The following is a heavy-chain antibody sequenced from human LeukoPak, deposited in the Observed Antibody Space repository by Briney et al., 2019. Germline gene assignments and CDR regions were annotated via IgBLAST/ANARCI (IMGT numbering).Heavy chain of an antibody. CDR2: IYSGGST. D-gene: IGHD3-10*01. CDR3: ARDLGGSGDSGAPWYNYYMDV. Sequence: GGSLRLSCAASGFTVSSNYMSWVRQAPGKGLEWVSVIYSGGSTYYADSVKGRFTISRDNSKNTLYLQMNSLRAEDTAVYYCARDLGGSGDSGAPWYNYYMDVWGKGTTVTVSS. J-gene: IGHJ6*03. V-gene: IGHV3-53*01. CDR1: GFTVSSNY.